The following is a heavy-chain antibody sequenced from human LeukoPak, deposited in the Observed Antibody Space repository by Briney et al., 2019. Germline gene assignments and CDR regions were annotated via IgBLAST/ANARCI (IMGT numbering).Heavy chain of an antibody. Sequence: SETLSLTCTVSGASISSYYWSWIRQPAGKGLEWIGRIYVSGSTTYNPSLKSRVTMSVDTSKNQFSLRLSSVTAADTAVYYCARGLNNRKSGRRFDVFEIWGQGTMVTVSS. V-gene: IGHV4-4*07. CDR1: GASISSYY. D-gene: IGHD1-14*01. CDR3: ARGLNNRKSGRRFDVFEI. J-gene: IGHJ3*02. CDR2: IYVSGST.